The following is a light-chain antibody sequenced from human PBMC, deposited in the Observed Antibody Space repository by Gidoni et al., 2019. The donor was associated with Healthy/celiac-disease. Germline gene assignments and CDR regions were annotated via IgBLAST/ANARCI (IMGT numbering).Light chain of an antibody. J-gene: IGKJ1*01. Sequence: EIVLTQSPGTLSLSPGERATLSCRASQSVSSSYLAWYQQKPGQAPRLLMYGASSRATGIPDRFSGSGSGTDFTLTSSRLEPEDFAVYYCQQYGSSPPWTFXQXTKVEIK. V-gene: IGKV3-20*01. CDR2: GAS. CDR1: QSVSSSY. CDR3: QQYGSSPPWT.